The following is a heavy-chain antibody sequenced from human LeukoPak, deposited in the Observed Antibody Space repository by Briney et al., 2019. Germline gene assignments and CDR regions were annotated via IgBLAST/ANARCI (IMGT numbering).Heavy chain of an antibody. J-gene: IGHJ4*03. D-gene: IGHD5-12*01. CDR2: IHHSGGT. CDR1: GGSIIGNSTDY. Sequence: PSETLSLTCDVSGGSIIGNSTDYWGWVRQPPGKGLEWIATIHHSGGTYDNPSLKGRVTISVDTSKNQFFLTLTSVTAADTAVYYCARQQSTSFLRRGYIESWGQGTLVTVSS. CDR3: ARQQSTSFLRRGYIES. V-gene: IGHV4-39*01.